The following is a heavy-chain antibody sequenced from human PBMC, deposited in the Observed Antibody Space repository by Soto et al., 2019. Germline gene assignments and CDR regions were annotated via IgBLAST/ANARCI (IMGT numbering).Heavy chain of an antibody. J-gene: IGHJ6*02. CDR2: IYPGDSDT. CDR3: PRNGLRFLEWSEYYYGMDV. CDR1: GPSLNTYW. D-gene: IGHD3-3*01. V-gene: IGHV5-51*01. Sequence: LKISCKASGPSLNTYWIGWVRQMPFTVPEWMGIIYPGDSDTRYSPSFQVQFTISADKSISTAYMQWSSLKASDTAMYYCPRNGLRFLEWSEYYYGMDVWGQGTTVRVS.